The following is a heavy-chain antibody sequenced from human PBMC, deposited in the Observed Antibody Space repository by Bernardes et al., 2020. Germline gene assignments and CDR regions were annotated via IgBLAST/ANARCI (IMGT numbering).Heavy chain of an antibody. J-gene: IGHJ3*02. Sequence: SETLSLTCTVSGGSISSYYWSWIRKPPGKGLEWIGYIYYSGSTNYNPSLKSRVTISVDTSKNQFSLKLRSVTAADTAVYYCARDSRDDYGVPAAFDIWGQGTTVTVSS. CDR1: GGSISSYY. D-gene: IGHD4-17*01. V-gene: IGHV4-59*01. CDR2: IYYSGST. CDR3: ARDSRDDYGVPAAFDI.